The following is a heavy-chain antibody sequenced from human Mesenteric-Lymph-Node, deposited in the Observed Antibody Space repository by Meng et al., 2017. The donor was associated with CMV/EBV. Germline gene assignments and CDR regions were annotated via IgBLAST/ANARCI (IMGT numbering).Heavy chain of an antibody. V-gene: IGHV3-66*02. J-gene: IGHJ4*02. CDR2: IYSGGST. CDR3: ARLDCSSTSCLDY. Sequence: CAASGFTVSSNYMSWVRQAPGKGLEWVSVIYSGGSTYYADSVKGRFTISRDNSKNTLYLQMNSLRAEDTAVYYCARLDCSSTSCLDYWGQGTLVTVSS. CDR1: GFTVSSNY. D-gene: IGHD2-2*01.